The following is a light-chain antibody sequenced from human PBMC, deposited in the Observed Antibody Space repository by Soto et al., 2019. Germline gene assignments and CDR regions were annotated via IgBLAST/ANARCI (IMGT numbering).Light chain of an antibody. CDR3: QQYGSSFDT. V-gene: IGKV3-20*01. CDR2: GAS. CDR1: QSVSSSY. Sequence: EIVLTQSPGTLSLSPGERATLSCRASQSVSSSYLAWYQQEPGQAPRLLIYGASSRATGIPDRFSGSGSGTDFTLTISRLEPEDFAVYYCQQYGSSFDTFGPGTKVDIK. J-gene: IGKJ3*01.